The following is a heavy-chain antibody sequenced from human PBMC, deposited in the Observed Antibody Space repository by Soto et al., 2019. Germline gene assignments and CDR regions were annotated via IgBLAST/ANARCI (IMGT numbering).Heavy chain of an antibody. CDR3: ARSQGGSSSLDIYYYYYYGMDV. CDR2: IIPIFGTA. CDR1: GGTFSSYA. Sequence: QVQLVKSGAEVKKPGSSVKVSCKAPGGTFSSYAIRWVRQAPGQGLEWMGGIIPIFGTANYAQKFQGRVTITADESTSTGYMELSSLRSEDTAVYYCARSQGGSSSLDIYYYYYYGMDVWGQGTTVTVSS. J-gene: IGHJ6*02. D-gene: IGHD2-15*01. V-gene: IGHV1-69*01.